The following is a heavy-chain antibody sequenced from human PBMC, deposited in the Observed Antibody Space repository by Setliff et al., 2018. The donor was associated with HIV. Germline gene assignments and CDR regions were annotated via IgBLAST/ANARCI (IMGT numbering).Heavy chain of an antibody. D-gene: IGHD5-18*01. CDR1: GFTFSNAW. CDR2: ISGSGGST. Sequence: PGGSLRLSCAASGFTFSNAWMSWVRQAPGKGLEWVSGISGSGGSTYYADSVKGRFTISRDNSKNTLYLQMNSLRAEDTAVYYCARGSRQLDHWGQGTLVTVSS. V-gene: IGHV3-23*01. CDR3: ARGSRQLDH. J-gene: IGHJ4*02.